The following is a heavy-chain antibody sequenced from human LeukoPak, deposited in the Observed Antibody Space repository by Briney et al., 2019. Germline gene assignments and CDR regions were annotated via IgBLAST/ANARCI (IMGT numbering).Heavy chain of an antibody. V-gene: IGHV3-23*01. CDR1: GFTFSNYV. CDR3: ARGSDAFDI. Sequence: GGSLRLSCAASGFTFSNYVMSWVRQAPGKGLERVSAIHGSGGTTFYVDSVKGRFTTSRDNSKNTLYLQMNSLRAEDTAVYYCARGSDAFDIWGQGTMVTVSS. J-gene: IGHJ3*02. CDR2: IHGSGGTT.